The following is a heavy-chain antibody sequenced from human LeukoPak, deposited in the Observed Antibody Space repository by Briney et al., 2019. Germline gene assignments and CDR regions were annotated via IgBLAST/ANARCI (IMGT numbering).Heavy chain of an antibody. J-gene: IGHJ3*02. CDR2: ISASGDVT. CDR1: GLSTYW. Sequence: GGSLRLSCAASGLSTYWMSWVRQAPGKGLQWLSGISASGDVTFHADRVKGRFAISRDNSKNTLYLQMTGLRAGDTAEYYCAKSLFTSATGTGRAFHIWGQGTMVTVSS. D-gene: IGHD1-1*01. CDR3: AKSLFTSATGTGRAFHI. V-gene: IGHV3-23*01.